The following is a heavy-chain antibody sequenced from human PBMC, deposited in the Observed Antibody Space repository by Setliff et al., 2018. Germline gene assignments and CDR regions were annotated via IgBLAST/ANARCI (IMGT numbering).Heavy chain of an antibody. Sequence: SETLSLTCRVSGGSIGSGNYYWGLIRQPPGKGLEWVATIYYSGSTCSNPSLKSRLIISVDAPDNQFSVKLSSVTAADTAVCYCARHKPNGSGSYPSLYMDVWGKGIMVTVSS. CDR1: GGSIGSGNYY. J-gene: IGHJ6*03. V-gene: IGHV4-39*01. CDR3: ARHKPNGSGSYPSLYMDV. D-gene: IGHD3-10*01. CDR2: IYYSGST.